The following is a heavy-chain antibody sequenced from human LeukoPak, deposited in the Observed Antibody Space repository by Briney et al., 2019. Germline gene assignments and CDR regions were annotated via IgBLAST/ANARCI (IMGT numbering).Heavy chain of an antibody. CDR2: IYYSGST. D-gene: IGHD6-13*01. J-gene: IGHJ4*02. V-gene: IGHV4-39*01. Sequence: SETLSLTCTVSGGSISSSSYYWGWIRQPPGKGLEWIGSIYYSGSTNYNPSLKGRVTISEDTSKNQFSLKVNSVTAEDTAVYYCYSTSGGRPHWGQGTLVTVSS. CDR1: GGSISSSSYY. CDR3: YSTSGGRPH.